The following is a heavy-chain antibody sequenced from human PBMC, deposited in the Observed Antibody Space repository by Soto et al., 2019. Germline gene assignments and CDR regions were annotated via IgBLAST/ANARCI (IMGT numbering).Heavy chain of an antibody. CDR1: GFSLSTSGVG. D-gene: IGHD3-22*01. J-gene: IGHJ4*02. CDR2: IYWDDDK. V-gene: IGHV2-5*02. Sequence: QITLKESGPTLVKPTQTLTLTCTFSGFSLSTSGVGVGWIRQPPGKALEWLALIYWDDDKRYSPSLKSRHTTSKDTSKNQVVLTMTNLDPVDTATYYCAHSGSSAYLGYWGQGALVTVSS. CDR3: AHSGSSAYLGY.